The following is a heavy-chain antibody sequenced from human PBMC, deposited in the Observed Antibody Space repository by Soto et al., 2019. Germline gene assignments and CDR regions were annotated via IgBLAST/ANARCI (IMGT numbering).Heavy chain of an antibody. D-gene: IGHD6-13*01. CDR1: GYTFTSYY. CDR3: ALNIAAAGRDYYYYGMDV. J-gene: IGHJ6*02. CDR2: INPSGGST. V-gene: IGHV1-46*01. Sequence: QVQLVQSGAEVKKPGASVKVSCKASGYTFTSYYMHWVRQAPGQGLEWMGIINPSGGSTSYAQKFQSRFTMTRDTSTSTVYMEMSSLRSEDTAVYYCALNIAAAGRDYYYYGMDVWGQGTTVTVSS.